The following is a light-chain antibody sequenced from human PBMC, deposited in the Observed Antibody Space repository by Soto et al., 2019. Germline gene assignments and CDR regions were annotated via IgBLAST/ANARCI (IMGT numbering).Light chain of an antibody. CDR2: GAS. CDR1: QSVSSYY. V-gene: IGKV3-20*01. J-gene: IGKJ2*01. CDR3: QQYGSSLYT. Sequence: EIVLTQSPGTLSLSQGERATLSCRASQSVSSYYLAWYQQKPGQAPRLLIYGASSRATGIPDRFSGSGSGTDFTLTISSLEPEDFAVYYCQQYGSSLYTFGQGTKLEIK.